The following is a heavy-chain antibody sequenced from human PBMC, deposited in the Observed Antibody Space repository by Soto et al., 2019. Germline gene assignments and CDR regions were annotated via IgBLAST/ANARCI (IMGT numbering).Heavy chain of an antibody. CDR1: GYSFAGYW. D-gene: IGHD3-22*01. CDR3: ARQIYDSDTGPNFQYYFDS. CDR2: IDPSDSQT. Sequence: GESLKISCKGSGYSFAGYWITWVRQKPGKGLEWMGRIDPSDSQTYYSPSFRGHVTISVTKSITTVFLQWSSLRASDTAIYYCARQIYDSDTGPNFQYYFDSWGQGTPVTVSS. V-gene: IGHV5-10-1*01. J-gene: IGHJ4*02.